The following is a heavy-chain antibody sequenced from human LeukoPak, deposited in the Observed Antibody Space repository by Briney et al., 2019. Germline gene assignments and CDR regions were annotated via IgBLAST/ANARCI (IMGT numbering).Heavy chain of an antibody. V-gene: IGHV3-11*04. CDR2: ISSSSSTI. D-gene: IGHD1-26*01. CDR3: ARVSGSSLTHYFDN. J-gene: IGHJ4*02. Sequence: GGSLRLSCAASGFTFSDYYMSWIRQAPGKGLEWVSYISSSSSTIYYADSVKGRFAISRDNAGTSLYLQINSLRAEDTAIYYCARVSGSSLTHYFDNWGQGTLVTVSS. CDR1: GFTFSDYY.